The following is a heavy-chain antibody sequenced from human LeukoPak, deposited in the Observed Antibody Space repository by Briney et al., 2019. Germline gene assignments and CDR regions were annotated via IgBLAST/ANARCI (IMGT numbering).Heavy chain of an antibody. V-gene: IGHV4-59*01. CDR1: GGSIGTYY. J-gene: IGHJ4*02. CDR2: IYYNGHT. D-gene: IGHD1/OR15-1a*01. Sequence: PSETLSLTCTVSGGSIGTYYWSWIRQPPGKGLEWIGYIYYNGHTDYNPSLRSRVTISVHTSKNQFSLKLSSATAADTAVYYCARDRHWTNDWVFDYWGQGTLVTVSS. CDR3: ARDRHWTNDWVFDY.